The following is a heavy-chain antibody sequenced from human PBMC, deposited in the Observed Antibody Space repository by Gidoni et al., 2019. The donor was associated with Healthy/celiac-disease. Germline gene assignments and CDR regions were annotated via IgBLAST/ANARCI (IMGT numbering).Heavy chain of an antibody. CDR2: INWNGGST. CDR1: GFTFDDYG. Sequence: EVQLVESGGGVVRPGGSLRLSCAASGFTFDDYGMSWVRQAPGKGLDWVSGINWNGGSTGYADSVKGRFTISRDNAKNSLYLQMNSLRAEDTALYYCARRVVPAAMRAFGAFDIWGQGTMVTVSS. J-gene: IGHJ3*02. D-gene: IGHD2-2*01. V-gene: IGHV3-20*04. CDR3: ARRVVPAAMRAFGAFDI.